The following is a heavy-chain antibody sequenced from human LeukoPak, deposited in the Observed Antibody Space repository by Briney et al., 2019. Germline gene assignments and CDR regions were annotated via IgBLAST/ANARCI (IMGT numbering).Heavy chain of an antibody. Sequence: PGGSLRLSCAASGFTVSSNYMSWVRQAPGRGLEWVSVIYSGGSTYYADSVKGRFTISRDNSKNTLYLQMNSLRAEDTAVYYCARGDYSKPFDYWGQGTLVTVSS. CDR1: GFTVSSNY. D-gene: IGHD3-10*01. CDR3: ARGDYSKPFDY. CDR2: IYSGGST. J-gene: IGHJ4*02. V-gene: IGHV3-53*01.